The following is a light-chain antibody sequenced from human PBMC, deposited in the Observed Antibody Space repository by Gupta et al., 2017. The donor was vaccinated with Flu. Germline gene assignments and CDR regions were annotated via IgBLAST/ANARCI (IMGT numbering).Light chain of an antibody. Sequence: DIVITHSPHSLAVSLGERDTINCRSSNSDLYSPNNKNYLSWYQQKPGQPPKLIIDWASSRESGVPDSFNGSGSGTDFTLTISSLQAEDVATYYCQQYDSTPYTFGQGTKLEIK. CDR3: QQYDSTPYT. V-gene: IGKV4-1*01. CDR1: NSDLYSPNNKNY. CDR2: WAS. J-gene: IGKJ2*01.